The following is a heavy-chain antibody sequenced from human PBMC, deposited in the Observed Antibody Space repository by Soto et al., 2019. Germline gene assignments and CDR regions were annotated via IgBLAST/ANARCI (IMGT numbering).Heavy chain of an antibody. CDR3: VRVRGDGEDYYFDY. Sequence: QVQLQESGPGLVKPSQTLSLTCTVSGGSISSGGYYWSWIRQHPGKGLEWIGYIYYSGSTYYNPSLKSRVTISVDTSKNQFSLKLSSVTAADTAVYYCVRVRGDGEDYYFDYWGQGTLVTVSS. CDR1: GGSISSGGYY. J-gene: IGHJ4*02. D-gene: IGHD3-10*01. V-gene: IGHV4-31*03. CDR2: IYYSGST.